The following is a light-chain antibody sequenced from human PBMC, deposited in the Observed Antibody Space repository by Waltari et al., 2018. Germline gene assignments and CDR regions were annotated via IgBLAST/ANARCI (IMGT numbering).Light chain of an antibody. J-gene: IGLJ1*01. V-gene: IGLV2-14*03. CDR2: DVN. CDR1: SSDIGGYDY. CDR3: SSYTSSNTFL. Sequence: SALTQPAPVSGSTGQSNTISCTGTSSDIGGYDYVSWNQQHPGTAHQLILYDVNKRPSGVSTRFSGSKSGTTASLTISGLQTDDEADYYCSSYTSSNTFLFGTGTKVTVL.